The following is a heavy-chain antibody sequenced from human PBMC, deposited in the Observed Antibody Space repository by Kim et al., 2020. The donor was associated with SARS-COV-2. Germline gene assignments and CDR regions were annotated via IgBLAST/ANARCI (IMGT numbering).Heavy chain of an antibody. J-gene: IGHJ4*02. CDR1: GGSFSGYY. Sequence: SETLSLTCAVYGGSFSGYYWSWIRQPPGKGLEWIGEINHSGSTNYNPSLKSRVTISVDTSKNQFSLKLSSVTAADTAVYYCARRGGGGPVDYWGQGTLVT. D-gene: IGHD3-16*01. CDR2: INHSGST. V-gene: IGHV4-34*01. CDR3: ARRGGGGPVDY.